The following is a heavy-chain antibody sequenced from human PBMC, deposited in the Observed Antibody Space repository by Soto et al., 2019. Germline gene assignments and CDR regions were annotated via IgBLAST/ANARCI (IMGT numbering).Heavy chain of an antibody. CDR3: ARAGRPLHYFDN. D-gene: IGHD6-25*01. CDR2: VYYRGNT. V-gene: IGHV4-31*03. CDR1: GDSLSTGGYY. Sequence: QVQLQESGPGLVKPSQTLSLTCTVSGDSLSTGGYYWNWIRQHPGKGLEWIGYVYYRGNTYYNSSLKSRVIISMDMSKNQFSLKLSSTTAADTAVYYCARAGRPLHYFDNWGQGAQVTVS. J-gene: IGHJ4*02.